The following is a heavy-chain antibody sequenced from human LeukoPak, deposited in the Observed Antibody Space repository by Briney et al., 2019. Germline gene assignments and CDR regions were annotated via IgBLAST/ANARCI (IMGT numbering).Heavy chain of an antibody. D-gene: IGHD5-18*01. CDR3: AKDYGRGYSYGYDY. CDR1: GFTFSSYA. J-gene: IGHJ4*02. CDR2: ISGSGGST. Sequence: PGGSLRLSCAASGFTFSSYAMSWVRQAPGKGLEWVSAISGSGGSTYYADSVKGRFTISRDNSKNTLYLQMNSLGAEDTAVYYCAKDYGRGYSYGYDYWGQGTLVTVSS. V-gene: IGHV3-23*01.